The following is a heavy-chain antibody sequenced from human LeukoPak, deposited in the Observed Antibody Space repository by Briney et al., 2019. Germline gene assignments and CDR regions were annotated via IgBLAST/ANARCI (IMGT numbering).Heavy chain of an antibody. J-gene: IGHJ4*02. CDR1: GFTFSRFA. V-gene: IGHV3-21*05. Sequence: GALRLSCAASGFTFSRFAMNWVRQASGKGLEWISYINTDSSDIHYADSVKGRFTISRDNSKNTLYLQMNSLRAEDTALYYCAKERGIYSGYDYFDYWGQGTLVTVSS. CDR2: INTDSSDI. CDR3: AKERGIYSGYDYFDY. D-gene: IGHD5-12*01.